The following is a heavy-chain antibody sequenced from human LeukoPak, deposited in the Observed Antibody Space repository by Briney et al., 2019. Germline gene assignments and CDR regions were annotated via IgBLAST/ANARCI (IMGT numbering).Heavy chain of an antibody. V-gene: IGHV3-21*01. CDR1: GFTFASYS. Sequence: GGSLRLSCAASGFTFASYSINWVRQAPGKGLEWVSSISGDSTYIYNAGSVKGRFTISRDNAQASLYLQMISLRADDTAVYYCARVSGRLERQSDLDYWGQGTLVIVSS. CDR3: ARVSGRLERQSDLDY. CDR2: ISGDSTYI. J-gene: IGHJ4*02. D-gene: IGHD1-1*01.